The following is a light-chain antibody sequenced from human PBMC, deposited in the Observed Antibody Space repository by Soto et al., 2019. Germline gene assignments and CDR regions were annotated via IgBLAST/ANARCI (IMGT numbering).Light chain of an antibody. CDR1: QSLLHSDGNIY. J-gene: IGKJ4*01. CDR2: LGS. CDR3: MQALQAPPT. V-gene: IGKV2-28*01. Sequence: DLVMTQSPLSLPVTPGESASISCRSSQSLLHSDGNIYLDWYLQKPGQSPHLLIYLGSNRASGVPDRFSGSGSGTDFTLKISRVEADDVGVYYCMQALQAPPTFGGGTKVEIK.